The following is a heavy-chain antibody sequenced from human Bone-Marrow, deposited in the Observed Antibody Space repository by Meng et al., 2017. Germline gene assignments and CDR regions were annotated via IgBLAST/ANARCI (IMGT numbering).Heavy chain of an antibody. CDR3: AREVMTIFGAYDAFDI. V-gene: IGHV3-21*05. J-gene: IGHJ3*02. CDR1: GFTFSNYE. D-gene: IGHD3-3*01. Sequence: GESLKISCAASGFTFSNYEMNWVRQAPGKGLEWVSYISSSSSYIYYADSVKGRFTISRDNAKNSLYLQMNSLRAEDTAVYYCAREVMTIFGAYDAFDIWGQGTMVTVSS. CDR2: ISSSSSYI.